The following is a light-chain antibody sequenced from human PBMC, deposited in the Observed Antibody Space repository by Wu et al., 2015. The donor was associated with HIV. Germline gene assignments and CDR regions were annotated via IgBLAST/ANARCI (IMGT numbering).Light chain of an antibody. CDR2: GAS. CDR3: QQYNNWPQGT. V-gene: IGKV3-15*01. CDR1: QSVSSN. Sequence: EIVMTQSPATLSVSPGERATLSCRASQSVSSNLAWYQQKPGQAPRLLIYGASTRATGIPARFSGSGSGTEFTLTISSLQSEDFAVYYCQQYNNWPQGTSGQGTKVEIK. J-gene: IGKJ1*01.